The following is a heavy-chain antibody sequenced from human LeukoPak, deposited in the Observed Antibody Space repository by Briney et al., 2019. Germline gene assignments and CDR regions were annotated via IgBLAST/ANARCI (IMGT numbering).Heavy chain of an antibody. D-gene: IGHD2-8*01. J-gene: IGHJ5*02. CDR1: GGSINSYY. CDR2: IYYSENT. CDR3: ARGMGGNWFDP. Sequence: SETLSLTCTVSGGSINSYYWSWIRQPPGKGLEWIVYIYYSENTNYNPSLKRRVTISVDTSKNQFSLKLSSVTAADTAMYYCARGMGGNWFDPWGQGTLVTVSS. V-gene: IGHV4-59*01.